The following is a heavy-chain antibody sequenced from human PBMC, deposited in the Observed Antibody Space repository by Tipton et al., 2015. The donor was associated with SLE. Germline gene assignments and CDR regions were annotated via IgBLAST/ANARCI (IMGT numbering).Heavy chain of an antibody. V-gene: IGHV4-59*12. Sequence: TLSLTCTVSGGSISSYYWSWIRQPPGKGLEWIGYIYYSGSTNYNPSLKSRVTISVDTSKNQFSLKLSSVTAADTAVYYCARGPIAVAGTEFDYWGQGTLVTVSS. CDR3: ARGPIAVAGTEFDY. J-gene: IGHJ4*02. CDR2: IYYSGST. CDR1: GGSISSYY. D-gene: IGHD6-19*01.